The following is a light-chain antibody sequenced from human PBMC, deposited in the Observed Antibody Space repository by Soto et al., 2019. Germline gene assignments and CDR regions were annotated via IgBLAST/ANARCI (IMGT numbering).Light chain of an antibody. CDR3: QQFSTSPLT. Sequence: DIQLTQSPSFLSASVGDRVTITCRASQGINDYLAWYQQKPGKAPKLLIYAASNLQSELPSRFSGRSSGTEFTITICSLQPEDFAAYYCQQFSTSPLTFSGGTKVEVK. J-gene: IGKJ4*01. CDR2: AAS. CDR1: QGINDY. V-gene: IGKV1-9*01.